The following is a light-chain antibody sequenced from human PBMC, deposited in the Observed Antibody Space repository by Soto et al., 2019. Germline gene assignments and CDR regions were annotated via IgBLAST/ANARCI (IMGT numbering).Light chain of an antibody. J-gene: IGKJ1*01. CDR3: QQYGSSPTT. CDR2: AAS. CDR1: QYVSVRF. V-gene: IGKV3-20*01. Sequence: EIVLTQSRATLSLSPGERATLSCRASQYVSVRFLTWYQQNPGQAPRLLIYAASSRPTGIPARFSGSGSGTDFTLTISRLEPEDFAVYFCQQYGSSPTTFGQGTKVDIK.